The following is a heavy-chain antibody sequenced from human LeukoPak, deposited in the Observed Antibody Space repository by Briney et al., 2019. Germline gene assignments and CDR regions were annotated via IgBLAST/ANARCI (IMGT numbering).Heavy chain of an antibody. Sequence: ASVKVSCKASGYTFTSYDINWVRQATGQGLEWMGWMNPNSGNTGYAQKFQGRVTMTRNTSISTAYMELSSLRSEDTAVYYCARRGLRYRSSTSCPNWFDPWGQGTLVTVSS. J-gene: IGHJ5*02. D-gene: IGHD2-2*01. CDR3: ARRGLRYRSSTSCPNWFDP. CDR2: MNPNSGNT. V-gene: IGHV1-8*01. CDR1: GYTFTSYD.